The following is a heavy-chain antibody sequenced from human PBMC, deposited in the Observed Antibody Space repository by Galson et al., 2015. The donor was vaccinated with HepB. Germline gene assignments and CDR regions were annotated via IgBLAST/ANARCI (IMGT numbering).Heavy chain of an antibody. CDR2: IMPDGNSK. CDR1: GFGFGGYG. V-gene: IGHV3-30*03. CDR3: AGGGHTTDRYKLTFDS. J-gene: IGHJ5*01. D-gene: IGHD1-14*01. Sequence: SLRLSCAASGFGFGGYGMFWVRQAPGKGLEWVAVIMPDGNSKVYADSVKGRFMISRDNSKKTLDLQMNSLRLEDTAVYYCAGGGHTTDRYKLTFDSWGQGPLVPVSA.